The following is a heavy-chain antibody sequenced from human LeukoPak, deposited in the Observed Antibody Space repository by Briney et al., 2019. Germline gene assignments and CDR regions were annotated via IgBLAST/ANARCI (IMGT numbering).Heavy chain of an antibody. CDR1: GFPFDNYA. CDR3: ATTKFY. Sequence: GGSLRLSCAASGFPFDNYAMNWARKAPGKGLEWVSTISGSGGSTYYADSVKGRFTISRDNSKNTLYLQMNSLRAEDTAVYYCATTKFYWGQGTLVAVSP. V-gene: IGHV3-23*01. J-gene: IGHJ4*02. D-gene: IGHD2-8*01. CDR2: ISGSGGST.